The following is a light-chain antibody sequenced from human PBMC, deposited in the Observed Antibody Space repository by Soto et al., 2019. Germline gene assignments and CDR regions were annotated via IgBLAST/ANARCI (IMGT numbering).Light chain of an antibody. CDR1: SSNIGAGYD. J-gene: IGLJ3*02. CDR3: QSYDDTLSHAV. CDR2: GDT. V-gene: IGLV1-40*01. Sequence: QAVVTQPPSVSGAPGQRVTISCTGSSSNIGAGYDVHWYQQLPGTAPKLLIFGDTNRPSGVPDRFSASKSGTSASLAISGLQAEDEADYHCQSYDDTLSHAVFGGGTKLTVL.